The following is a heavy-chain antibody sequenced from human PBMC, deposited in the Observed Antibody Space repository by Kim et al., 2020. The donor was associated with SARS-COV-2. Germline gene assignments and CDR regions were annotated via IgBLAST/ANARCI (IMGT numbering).Heavy chain of an antibody. CDR2: IYYSGST. CDR1: GGSVSSGSYY. CDR3: ARAGVAYYYYALDV. V-gene: IGHV4-61*01. J-gene: IGHJ6*02. Sequence: SETLSLTCTVSGGSVSSGSYYWSWIRQPPGKGLEWIGYIYYSGSTNYNPSLKSRVTISVDTSKNQFSLKLSSVTAADTAVYYCARAGVAYYYYALDVWGQGTTVIVSS. D-gene: IGHD2-15*01.